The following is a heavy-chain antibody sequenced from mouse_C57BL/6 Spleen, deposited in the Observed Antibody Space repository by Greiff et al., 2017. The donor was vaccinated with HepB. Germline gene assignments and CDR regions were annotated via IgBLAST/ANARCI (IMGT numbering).Heavy chain of an antibody. D-gene: IGHD2-4*01. V-gene: IGHV1-69*01. J-gene: IGHJ4*01. CDR3: ARRDYDDYAMDY. CDR2: IDPSDSYT. Sequence: VQLQQSGAELVMPGASVKLSCKASGYTFTSYWMHWVKQRPGQGLEWIGEIDPSDSYTNYNQKFKGKSTLTVDKSSSTAYMQLSSLTSADSAVYYCARRDYDDYAMDYWGQGTSVTVSS. CDR1: GYTFTSYW.